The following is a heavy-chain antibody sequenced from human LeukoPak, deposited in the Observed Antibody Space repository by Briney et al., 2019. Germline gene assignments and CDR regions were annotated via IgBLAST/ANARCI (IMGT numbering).Heavy chain of an antibody. J-gene: IGHJ3*02. CDR3: ARDPGGSYGSGAFDI. Sequence: GGSLRLSCAASGFTFSSYSMNWVRQAPGKGLEWVSSISSSSSYIYYADSVKGRFTISRDNAKNSLYLQMNSLRAEDTAVYYCARDPGGSYGSGAFDIWGQGTMVTVSS. CDR1: GFTFSSYS. D-gene: IGHD3-10*01. CDR2: ISSSSSYI. V-gene: IGHV3-21*01.